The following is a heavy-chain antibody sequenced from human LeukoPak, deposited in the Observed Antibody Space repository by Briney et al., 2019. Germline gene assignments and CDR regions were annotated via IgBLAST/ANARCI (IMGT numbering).Heavy chain of an antibody. CDR1: AFTFNNYW. J-gene: IGHJ6*02. CDR2: IKGGGSST. CDR3: ARGLPNYYGMDV. V-gene: IGHV3-74*01. Sequence: SGGSLRLSCVASAFTFNNYWMHWVRQAPGKGLVWVSRIKGGGSSTNYADSVRGRFTISRDNAKNTVYLQMNSLRTEDTAVYYCARGLPNYYGMDVWGQGTTVTVSS.